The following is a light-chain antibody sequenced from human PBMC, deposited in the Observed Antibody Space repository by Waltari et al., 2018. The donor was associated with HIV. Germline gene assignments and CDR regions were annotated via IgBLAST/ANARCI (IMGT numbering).Light chain of an antibody. CDR1: SSNIGSNY. CDR3: AAWDGSLSAYVL. CDR2: RNN. J-gene: IGLJ2*01. V-gene: IGLV1-47*01. Sequence: QSVLTQPPSASGTPGQRVTISCSGSSSNIGSNYVYWYQQLPGTAPKLLIYRNNQRPLGVPDRFSGSKSGTSASLAISGLRSDDEADYYCAAWDGSLSAYVLFGGGTKLTVL.